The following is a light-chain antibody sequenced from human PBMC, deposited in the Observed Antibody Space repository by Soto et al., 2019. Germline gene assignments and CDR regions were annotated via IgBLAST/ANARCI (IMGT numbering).Light chain of an antibody. J-gene: IGKJ5*01. CDR2: DVS. CDR1: QSISGW. Sequence: DIQMTQSPSTLSASVGDRVTITCRASQSISGWLAWYQQKPGKAPKLLIYDVSSLESGVPSRFSGSGSGTEFTLTISSLQAEDVAVYYCQQYYSIPITFGQGTRLEIK. CDR3: QQYYSIPIT. V-gene: IGKV1-5*01.